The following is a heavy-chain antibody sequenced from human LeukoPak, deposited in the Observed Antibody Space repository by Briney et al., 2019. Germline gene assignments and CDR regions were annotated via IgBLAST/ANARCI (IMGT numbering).Heavy chain of an antibody. CDR3: ARGGESFLGIAAAGRFDY. CDR2: IRYDGSNK. J-gene: IGHJ4*02. D-gene: IGHD6-13*01. CDR1: GFTFSSYG. V-gene: IGHV3-30*02. Sequence: PGGSLRLSCAASGFTFSSYGMHWVRQAPGKGLEWVAYIRYDGSNKYYEDSMKGRFTISRDNSKNTLYLQMNSLRAEDTAVYYCARGGESFLGIAAAGRFDYWGQGTLVTVSS.